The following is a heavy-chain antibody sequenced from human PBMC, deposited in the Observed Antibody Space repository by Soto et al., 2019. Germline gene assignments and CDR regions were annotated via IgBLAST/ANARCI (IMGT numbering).Heavy chain of an antibody. J-gene: IGHJ4*02. V-gene: IGHV4-39*01. CDR2: SYYNGST. CDR3: ARHPPYGPLDY. Sequence: QLQLQESGPGLVKPSETLSLTCTVSCDSGRFISSSSYHWGWIRQPPGKGLEWIGNSYYNGSTCYNPSLKSRVTISGDTSQNQFSLRLTSVTAADTAVYYCARHPPYGPLDYWGQGTLVTVSS. CDR1: CDSGRFISSSSYH. D-gene: IGHD4-17*01.